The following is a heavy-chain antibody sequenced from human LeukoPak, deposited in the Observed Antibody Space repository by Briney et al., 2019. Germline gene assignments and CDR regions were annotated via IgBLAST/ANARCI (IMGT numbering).Heavy chain of an antibody. Sequence: AGGSLRLSCAASGFTFSSYAMSWVRQAPGKGLEWVSGISGSGGSTYYADSVKGRFTIFRDNSKNTLYLQMNSLRAEDTAVYYCAKDGDYGDYVSMLYWGQGTLVTVSS. CDR1: GFTFSSYA. CDR2: ISGSGGST. V-gene: IGHV3-23*01. D-gene: IGHD4-17*01. CDR3: AKDGDYGDYVSMLY. J-gene: IGHJ4*02.